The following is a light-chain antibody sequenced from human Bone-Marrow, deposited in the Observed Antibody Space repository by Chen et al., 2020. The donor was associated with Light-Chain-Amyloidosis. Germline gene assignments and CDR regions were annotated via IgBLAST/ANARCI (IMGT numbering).Light chain of an antibody. CDR1: SSNIGAGND. J-gene: IGLJ1*01. CDR2: GNT. CDR3: QTYANATHV. Sequence: QSVPTQPPSLSGAPGQTVTLFCTVRSSNIGAGNDLHLYHQLPGTTPKILIYGNTNRLSGVPSRFSGSKSGTSASLVISGLQPDDEADYHCQTYANATHVFGTGTKVIVL. V-gene: IGLV1-40*01.